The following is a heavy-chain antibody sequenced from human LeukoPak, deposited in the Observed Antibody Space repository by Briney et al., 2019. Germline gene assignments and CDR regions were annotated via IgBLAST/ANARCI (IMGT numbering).Heavy chain of an antibody. V-gene: IGHV4-4*07. CDR1: GGSISSYY. CDR3: ARVHHSIYYDILGMDV. CDR2: VHRSGDT. D-gene: IGHD3-9*01. J-gene: IGHJ6*02. Sequence: SETLSLTCSVSGGSISSYYWSWIRQPAGKGLEWIGRVHRSGDTNYNPSLKSRLTMSVETSKNQISLRLRSVSAADTAVYYCARVHHSIYYDILGMDVWGQGTTVTVSS.